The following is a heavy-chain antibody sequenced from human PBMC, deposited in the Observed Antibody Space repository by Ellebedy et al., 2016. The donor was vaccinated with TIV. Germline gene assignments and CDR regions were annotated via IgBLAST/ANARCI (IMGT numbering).Heavy chain of an antibody. CDR1: GFTFSNYA. Sequence: GESLKISCAASGFTFSNYAMHWVRQAPGKGLEWVAVISYDGSNKFYADSVKGRFTISRDNSKNSLYLQMNSLRADDTALYYCASAARGSGAYESFWGQGTLVTVSS. J-gene: IGHJ4*02. V-gene: IGHV3-30*04. CDR3: ASAARGSGAYESF. D-gene: IGHD5-12*01. CDR2: ISYDGSNK.